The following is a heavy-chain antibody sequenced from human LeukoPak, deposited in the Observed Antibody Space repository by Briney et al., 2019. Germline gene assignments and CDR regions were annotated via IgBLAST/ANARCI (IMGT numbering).Heavy chain of an antibody. D-gene: IGHD4-11*01. CDR2: IYYSGST. V-gene: IGHV4-39*07. CDR1: GGSISSSSYY. CDR3: ARVFVGATVYYYYYYYMDV. J-gene: IGHJ6*03. Sequence: PSETLSLTCTVSGGSISSSSYYWGWIRQPPGKGLEWIGSIYYSGSTYYNPSLKSRVTISVDTSKNQFSLKLSSVTAADTAVYYCARVFVGATVYYYYYYYMDVWGKGTTVTVSS.